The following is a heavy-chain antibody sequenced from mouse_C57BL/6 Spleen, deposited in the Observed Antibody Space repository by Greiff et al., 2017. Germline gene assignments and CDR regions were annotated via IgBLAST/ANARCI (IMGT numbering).Heavy chain of an antibody. D-gene: IGHD2-3*01. Sequence: EVNVVESGGGLVKPGGSLKLSCAASGFTFSSYTMSWVRQTPEKRLEWVATISGGGGNTYYPDSVKGRFTISRDNAQNTLYLQMSSLRSEDTALYYCARLGSYDGYYVGYFDVWGTGTTVTVSS. CDR3: ARLGSYDGYYVGYFDV. CDR2: ISGGGGNT. J-gene: IGHJ1*03. CDR1: GFTFSSYT. V-gene: IGHV5-9*01.